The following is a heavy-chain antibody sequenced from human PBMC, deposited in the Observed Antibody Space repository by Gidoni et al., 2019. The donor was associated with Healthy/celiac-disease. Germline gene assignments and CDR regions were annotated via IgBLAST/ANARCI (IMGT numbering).Heavy chain of an antibody. CDR3: ASSLRYSSSWQRQTYYFDY. Sequence: QVQLQQWGAGLWKPSETLSLTCAVYGGSFSGYYWSWIRQPPGKGLEWIGEINHSGSTNYNPSLKSRVTISVDTSKNQFSLKLSSVTAADTAVYYCASSLRYSSSWQRQTYYFDYWGQGTLVTVSS. CDR1: GGSFSGYY. J-gene: IGHJ4*02. D-gene: IGHD6-13*01. V-gene: IGHV4-34*01. CDR2: INHSGST.